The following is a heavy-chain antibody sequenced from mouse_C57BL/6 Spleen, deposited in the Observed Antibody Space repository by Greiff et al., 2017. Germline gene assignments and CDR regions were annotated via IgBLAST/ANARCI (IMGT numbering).Heavy chain of an antibody. D-gene: IGHD2-14*01. Sequence: EVKLMESGGGLVKPGGSLKLSCAASGFTFSSYAMSWVRQTPEKRLEWVATISDGGSYTYYPDNVKGRFTISRDNAKNNLYLQMSHLKSEDTAMYYCAREGTLHWYFDVWGTGTTVTVSS. J-gene: IGHJ1*03. CDR3: AREGTLHWYFDV. CDR2: ISDGGSYT. V-gene: IGHV5-4*01. CDR1: GFTFSSYA.